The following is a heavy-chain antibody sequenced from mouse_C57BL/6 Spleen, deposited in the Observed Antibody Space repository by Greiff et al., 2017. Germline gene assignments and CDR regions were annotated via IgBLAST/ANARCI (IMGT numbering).Heavy chain of an antibody. Sequence: QVQLQQPGAELVMPGASVKLSCKASGYTFTSYWMHWVKQRPGQGLEWIGEIDPSDSYTNYNQKFKGKSTLTVDKSSSTAYMQLSSLTSEDSAVYYCARGDGYRVHWYFDVWGTGTTVTVSS. D-gene: IGHD2-3*01. CDR1: GYTFTSYW. V-gene: IGHV1-69*01. CDR2: IDPSDSYT. CDR3: ARGDGYRVHWYFDV. J-gene: IGHJ1*03.